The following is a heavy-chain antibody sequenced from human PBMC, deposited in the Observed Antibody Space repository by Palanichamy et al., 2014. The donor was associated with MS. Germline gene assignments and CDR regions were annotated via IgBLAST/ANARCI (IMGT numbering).Heavy chain of an antibody. Sequence: EVQLLESGGGLVQPGGSLRLSCAASGFTFSSYAMSWVRQAPGKGLEWVSTISGSGGSAYYADFVKGRFTISRDNSKNTLYLQMNSLRAEDTAVYYCAKDPVIVALYYFDYWGQGTLVTVSS. V-gene: IGHV3-23*01. CDR1: GFTFSSYA. CDR3: AKDPVIVALYYFDY. D-gene: IGHD5-12*01. CDR2: ISGSGGSA. J-gene: IGHJ4*02.